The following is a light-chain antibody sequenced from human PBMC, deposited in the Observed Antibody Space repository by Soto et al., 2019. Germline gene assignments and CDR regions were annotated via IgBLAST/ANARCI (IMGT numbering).Light chain of an antibody. V-gene: IGLV1-40*01. CDR3: AVWDDSLNGLWV. CDR2: SNN. Sequence: QSVLTQPPSVSGAPGQRVTISCTGSSSNIGAGYDVHWYQQVPGTAPKLLIYSNNQRPSGVPDRFSGSKSGTSASLAISGLQSDDEADYYCAVWDDSLNGLWVFGGGTKLTVL. CDR1: SSNIGAGYD. J-gene: IGLJ3*02.